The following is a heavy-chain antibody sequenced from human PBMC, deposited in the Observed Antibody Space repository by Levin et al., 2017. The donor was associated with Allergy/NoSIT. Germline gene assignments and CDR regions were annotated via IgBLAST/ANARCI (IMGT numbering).Heavy chain of an antibody. J-gene: IGHJ6*02. Sequence: QPGGSLRLSCAASGFAFSNYAMHWVRQAPGKGLEWVAVISYDGSNKYYADSVKGRFTISRDNSKNTLYLQMNTLRAEDTAVFYCASGISTNKNNFYGMDAWGQGTTVTVSS. CDR1: GFAFSNYA. CDR2: ISYDGSNK. D-gene: IGHD2-2*01. CDR3: ASGISTNKNNFYGMDA. V-gene: IGHV3-30-3*01.